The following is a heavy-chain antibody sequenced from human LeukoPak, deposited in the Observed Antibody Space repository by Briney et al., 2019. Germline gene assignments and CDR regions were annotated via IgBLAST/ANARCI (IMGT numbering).Heavy chain of an antibody. CDR3: AKYSSGWYYFDY. CDR1: CGSITSNNYY. CDR2: FYYMGAT. D-gene: IGHD6-19*01. Sequence: SETLSLTCTVSCGSITSNNYYWGWIRQPPWKGPAEIGRFYYMGATSYNPSLQRRVTISVDMSKNRLSLEMSSVTAADTAVYYCAKYSSGWYYFDYWGQGTLVTVSS. J-gene: IGHJ4*02. V-gene: IGHV4-39*01.